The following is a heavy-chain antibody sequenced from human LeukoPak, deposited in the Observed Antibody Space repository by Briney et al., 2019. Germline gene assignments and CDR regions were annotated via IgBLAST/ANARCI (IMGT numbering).Heavy chain of an antibody. Sequence: PGGSLRLSCTASGFTSGDYAMSWLRQAPGKGLEWVSAISGSGGSTYYADSVKGRFTISRDNSKNTLYLQMNSLRAEDTAVYYCAKAELRGYLDYWGQGTLVTVSS. J-gene: IGHJ4*02. D-gene: IGHD3-22*01. CDR3: AKAELRGYLDY. CDR2: ISGSGGST. CDR1: GFTSGDYA. V-gene: IGHV3-23*01.